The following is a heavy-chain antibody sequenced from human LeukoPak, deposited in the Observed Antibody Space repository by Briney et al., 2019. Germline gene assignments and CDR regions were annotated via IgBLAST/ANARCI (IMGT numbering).Heavy chain of an antibody. CDR3: ARARNDYDSNGFSLLDY. J-gene: IGHJ4*02. Sequence: GGSLRLSCAASGFTFSSYAMRWVRQAPGKGLEWVAVIWYDGSNIYYADSVKGRFTISRDNSKNTLYLQMNSLRAEDTALYYCARARNDYDSNGFSLLDYWGQGTLVTVSS. V-gene: IGHV3-33*08. CDR2: IWYDGSNI. D-gene: IGHD3-22*01. CDR1: GFTFSSYA.